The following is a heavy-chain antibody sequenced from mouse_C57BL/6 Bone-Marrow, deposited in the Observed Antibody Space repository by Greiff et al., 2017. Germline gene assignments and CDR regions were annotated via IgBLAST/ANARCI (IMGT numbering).Heavy chain of an antibody. Sequence: QVQLQQPGAELVRPGSSVKLSCKASGYTFTSYWMDWVKQRPGQGLEWIGNIYPSDSETHYNQKFKDKATLTVDKSSSTAYMQPSSLTSEDSAVYYCARRGYPYWYFDVWGTGTTVTVSS. CDR1: GYTFTSYW. J-gene: IGHJ1*03. CDR3: ARRGYPYWYFDV. V-gene: IGHV1-61*01. CDR2: IYPSDSET.